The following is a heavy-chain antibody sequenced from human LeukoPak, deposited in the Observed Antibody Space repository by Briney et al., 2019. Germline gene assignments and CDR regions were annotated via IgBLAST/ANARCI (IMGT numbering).Heavy chain of an antibody. J-gene: IGHJ6*02. V-gene: IGHV3-15*01. CDR1: GFTFSNAW. Sequence: GGSLRLSCAASGFTFSNAWMSWVRQAPGKGLEWVGRIKSKTDGGTADYAAPVKGRFTISRDDSKNTLYLQMNSLKTEDTAVYYCTTEEVVGAGYGMDVWGQGTTVTVSS. CDR3: TTEEVVGAGYGMDV. D-gene: IGHD1-26*01. CDR2: IKSKTDGGTA.